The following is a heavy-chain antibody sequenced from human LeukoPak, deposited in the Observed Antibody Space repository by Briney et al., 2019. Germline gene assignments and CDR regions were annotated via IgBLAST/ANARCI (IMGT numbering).Heavy chain of an antibody. V-gene: IGHV3-30-3*01. CDR3: AKATQGTLMDWIDP. CDR1: GFTFSSYA. J-gene: IGHJ5*02. CDR2: ISYDGSNK. Sequence: GWSLRLSCAASGFTFSSYAMHWVRQAPGNGLEWVAVISYDGSNKYYADSVKGRFTISRDNSKNTLYLQMNSLRAEDTAVYYCAKATQGTLMDWIDPWGQGTLVTVSS. D-gene: IGHD2/OR15-2a*01.